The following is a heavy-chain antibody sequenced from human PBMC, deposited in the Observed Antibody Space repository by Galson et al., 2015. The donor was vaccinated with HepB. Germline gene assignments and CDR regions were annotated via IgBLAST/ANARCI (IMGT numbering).Heavy chain of an antibody. J-gene: IGHJ5*02. CDR3: ARDPALDCSGCSLWFDP. D-gene: IGHD2-15*01. CDR2: IYTSGST. CDR1: GTSISSYY. V-gene: IGHV4-4*07. Sequence: LSLTCTVSGTSISSYYWSWIRQPAGKGLEWIGRIYTSGSTDYNPSLKSRVTMSVDKSTTQFSLKLSSVTAADTAVYYCARDPALDCSGCSLWFDPWGQGTLDTVSS.